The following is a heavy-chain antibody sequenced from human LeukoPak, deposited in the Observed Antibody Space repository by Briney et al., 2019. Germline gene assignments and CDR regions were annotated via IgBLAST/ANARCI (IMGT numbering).Heavy chain of an antibody. V-gene: IGHV3-23*01. CDR2: LSGSGGAT. J-gene: IGHJ2*01. CDR1: GFTFSTYW. Sequence: PGGSLRLSCAASGFTFSTYWMTWVRQAPGKGLEWVSILSGSGGATYYADSVKGRFTISRDNSENTLFLQMNNLGAEDTALYYCAKKRVITTPDAIDWYFDLWGRGTLVTVSS. D-gene: IGHD1-1*01. CDR3: AKKRVITTPDAIDWYFDL.